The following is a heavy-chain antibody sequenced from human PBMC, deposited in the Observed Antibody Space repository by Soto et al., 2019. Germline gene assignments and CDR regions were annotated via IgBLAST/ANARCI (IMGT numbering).Heavy chain of an antibody. Sequence: GASVKVSCKASGYTFTSYDINWVRQATGQGLEWMGWMNPNSGNTGYAQKFQGRVTMTRNTSISTAYMELSSLRSEDTALYYCARFITGETEERDEYYYYYSMDVGGKGTTFTVPS. CDR2: MNPNSGNT. J-gene: IGHJ6*03. CDR3: ARFITGETEERDEYYYYYSMDV. D-gene: IGHD3-10*01. V-gene: IGHV1-8*01. CDR1: GYTFTSYD.